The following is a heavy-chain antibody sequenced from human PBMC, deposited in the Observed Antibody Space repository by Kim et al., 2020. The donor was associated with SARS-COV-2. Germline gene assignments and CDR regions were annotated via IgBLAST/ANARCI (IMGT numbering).Heavy chain of an antibody. J-gene: IGHJ4*02. Sequence: TTYAQKFQGRVTMTRDTSISTAYLEVSRLRSDDAAIYYCARLPFDSSGNYWGQGTLVTVSS. CDR3: ARLPFDSSGNY. D-gene: IGHD3-22*01. CDR2: T. V-gene: IGHV1-2*02.